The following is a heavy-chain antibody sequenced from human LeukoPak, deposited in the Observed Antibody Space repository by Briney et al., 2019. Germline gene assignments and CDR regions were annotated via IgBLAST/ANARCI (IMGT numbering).Heavy chain of an antibody. D-gene: IGHD6-19*01. CDR1: GFTFSSYS. Sequence: GGSLRLSCAASGFTFSSYSMNWVRQAPGKGLEWVSYISSSSSTIYYADSVKGRFTISRDNAKNSLYLQMNSLRAEDTAVYYCARGAGYSSGWYSHYWGQGTLVTVSS. J-gene: IGHJ4*02. CDR3: ARGAGYSSGWYSHY. V-gene: IGHV3-48*04. CDR2: ISSSSSTI.